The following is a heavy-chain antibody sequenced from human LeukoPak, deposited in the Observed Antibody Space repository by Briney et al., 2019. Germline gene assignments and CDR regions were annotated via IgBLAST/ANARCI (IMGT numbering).Heavy chain of an antibody. CDR3: ASKNYDILTGYYMDV. Sequence: SETLSLTCAVYGGSFSGYYWSWIRQPPGKGLEWIGEINHSGSTNYNPSLKSRVTISVDTSKNQFSLKLSSVTAADTAVYYCASKNYDILTGYYMDVWGKGTTVTVSS. CDR1: GGSFSGYY. CDR2: INHSGST. D-gene: IGHD3-9*01. V-gene: IGHV4-34*01. J-gene: IGHJ6*03.